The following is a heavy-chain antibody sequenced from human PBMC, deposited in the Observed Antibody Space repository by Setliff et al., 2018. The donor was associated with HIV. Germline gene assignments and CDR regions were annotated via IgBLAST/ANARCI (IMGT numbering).Heavy chain of an antibody. V-gene: IGHV1-69*05. J-gene: IGHJ4*02. CDR3: AVGRGRDRPSITDY. D-gene: IGHD2-21*02. Sequence: SVKVSCKASGGTFSGYVISWVRQAPGQGPEWMGGIIPMYGVTNYAQKFQGRVTITTDESTSKAYMELSSLRSEDTAVYCCAVGRGRDRPSITDYWGQGTLVTVSS. CDR2: IIPMYGVT. CDR1: GGTFSGYV.